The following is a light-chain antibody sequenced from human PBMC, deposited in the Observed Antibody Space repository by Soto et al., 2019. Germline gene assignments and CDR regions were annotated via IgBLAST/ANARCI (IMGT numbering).Light chain of an antibody. CDR1: RAINNY. J-gene: IGKJ2*01. V-gene: IGKV1-39*01. Sequence: IPMTQSPSSLSASVGDRVTLTCRTSRAINNYVNWYQHHPGRVPKLLISSASILQAGVPSRFSAGGSGTHFALTISNLHPEDVATYYCQQSYSTPPNFGQGTKLEI. CDR2: SAS. CDR3: QQSYSTPPN.